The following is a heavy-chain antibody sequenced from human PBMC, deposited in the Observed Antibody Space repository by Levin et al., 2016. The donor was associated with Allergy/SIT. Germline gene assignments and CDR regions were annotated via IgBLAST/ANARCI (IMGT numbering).Heavy chain of an antibody. J-gene: IGHJ3*02. Sequence: SQTLSLTCAVYGGSFSGYYWSWIRQPPGKGLEWIGEINRSGSTNYNPSLKSRVTISVDTSKNQFSLKLSSVTAADTAVYYCARGPGLDAFDIWGQGTMVTVSS. CDR3: ARGPGLDAFDI. V-gene: IGHV4-34*01. CDR2: INRSGST. CDR1: GGSFSGYY. D-gene: IGHD3/OR15-3a*01.